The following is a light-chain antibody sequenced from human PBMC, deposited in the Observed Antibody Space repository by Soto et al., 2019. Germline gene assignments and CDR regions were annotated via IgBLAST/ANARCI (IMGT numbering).Light chain of an antibody. CDR3: QVWDTTTDHPGV. CDR2: DDS. CDR1: NIGSKS. V-gene: IGLV3-21*02. J-gene: IGLJ2*01. Sequence: SSELTQPPSVSVAPGQTASITCGGNNIGSKSVHWCQQKPGQAPVLVVYDDSDRPSGIPERFSGSNSGHTATLTISRVEAGDEADYFCQVWDTTTDHPGVFGGGTKLTVL.